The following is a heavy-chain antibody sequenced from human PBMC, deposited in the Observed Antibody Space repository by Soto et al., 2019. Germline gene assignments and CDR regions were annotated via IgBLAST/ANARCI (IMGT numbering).Heavy chain of an antibody. J-gene: IGHJ4*02. CDR1: GGSISSTNW. V-gene: IGHV4-4*02. Sequence: QVRLEESGPGLVKPSGTLSLTCAVSGGSISSTNWWSWVRQPPGKGREWIGEIYHTGSTNYNPSLKSRVNISVDKSKNQFSLKLSSVTAADTAVDYCASECYFVTHWGPGTLVTVSS. CDR3: ASECYFVTH. D-gene: IGHD3-10*01. CDR2: IYHTGST.